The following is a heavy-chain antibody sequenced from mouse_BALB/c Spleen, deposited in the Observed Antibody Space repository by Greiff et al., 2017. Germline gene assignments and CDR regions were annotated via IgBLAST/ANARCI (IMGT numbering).Heavy chain of an antibody. J-gene: IGHJ3*01. Sequence: EVQLQQSGAELVRSGASVKLSCTASGFNIKDYYMHWVKQRPEQGLGWIGWIDPENGDTEYAPKFKDKATLTADKSSSTAYMQLSSLTSEDSAVYYCARTGAVPYWGQGTLVTVSA. V-gene: IGHV14-4*02. CDR1: GFNIKDYY. CDR2: IDPENGDT. CDR3: ARTGAVPY. D-gene: IGHD4-1*01.